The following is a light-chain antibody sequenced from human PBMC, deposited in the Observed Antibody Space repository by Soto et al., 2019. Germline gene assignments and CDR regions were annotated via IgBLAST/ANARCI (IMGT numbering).Light chain of an antibody. CDR1: QGISSW. Sequence: DIQMTQSPSSVSASGGDRVTVTCRASQGISSWLAWYQQKAGKAPKLLIYAASSVQSGVPSRFSGSGSGTDFTRTINILQPEDFATYYCQQTNSFPLTFGGGTKVEIK. V-gene: IGKV1-12*01. CDR2: AAS. CDR3: QQTNSFPLT. J-gene: IGKJ4*01.